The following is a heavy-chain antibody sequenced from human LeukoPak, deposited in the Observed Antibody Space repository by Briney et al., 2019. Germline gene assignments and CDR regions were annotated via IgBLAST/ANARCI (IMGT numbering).Heavy chain of an antibody. CDR1: GYSLTSYW. D-gene: IGHD4-17*01. CDR3: ARLGDYGDYLGWFDP. V-gene: IGHV5-51*01. Sequence: GESLKISCKGSGYSLTSYWIGWVRQMPGKGLEWMGIIYPGDSDTRYSPSFQGQVTISADKSISTAYLQWSSLKASDTAMYYCARLGDYGDYLGWFDPWGQGTLVTVSS. J-gene: IGHJ5*02. CDR2: IYPGDSDT.